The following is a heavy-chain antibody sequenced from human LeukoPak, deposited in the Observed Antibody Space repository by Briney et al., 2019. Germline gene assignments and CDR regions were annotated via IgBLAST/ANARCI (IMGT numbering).Heavy chain of an antibody. CDR2: INPNSGGT. CDR1: GYTFTAYY. J-gene: IGHJ5*02. D-gene: IGHD6-13*01. Sequence: ASVKVSCKASGYTFTAYYMHWVRQAPGQGLEWMGWINPNSGGTNYAQNLQGRVTMTTDTSTSTAYMELRSLRSDDTAVYYCARGLARKGGIAAVWVWFDPWGQGTLVTVSS. V-gene: IGHV1-2*02. CDR3: ARGLARKGGIAAVWVWFDP.